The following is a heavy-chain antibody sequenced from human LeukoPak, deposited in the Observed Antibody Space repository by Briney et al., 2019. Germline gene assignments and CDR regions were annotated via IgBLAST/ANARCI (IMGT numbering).Heavy chain of an antibody. CDR1: GGSISSSSYY. V-gene: IGHV4-39*07. J-gene: IGHJ4*02. CDR3: ARDKIQAHFDY. CDR2: IYYSGST. Sequence: SETLSLTCTVSGGSISSSSYYWGWIRQPPGKGLEWIGSIYYSGSTYYNPSLKSRVTISVDTSKNQFSLKLSSVTAADTAVYYCARDKIQAHFDYWGQGTLVTVSS.